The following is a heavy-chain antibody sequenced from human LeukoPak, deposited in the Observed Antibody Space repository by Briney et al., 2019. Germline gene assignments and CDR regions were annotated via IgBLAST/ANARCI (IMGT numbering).Heavy chain of an antibody. CDR1: GGSISSGGYY. CDR3: ARERDIVATMIDY. CDR2: IYHSGST. V-gene: IGHV4-30-2*01. J-gene: IGHJ4*02. D-gene: IGHD5-12*01. Sequence: SETLSLTCTVSGGSISSGGYYWSWIRQPPGKGLEWIGYIYHSGSTYYNPSLKSRVTISVDRSKNQFSLKLSSVTAADTAVYYCARERDIVATMIDYWGQGTLVTVSS.